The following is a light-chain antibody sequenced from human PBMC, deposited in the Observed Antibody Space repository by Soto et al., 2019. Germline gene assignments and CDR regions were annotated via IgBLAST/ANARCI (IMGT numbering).Light chain of an antibody. J-gene: IGKJ5*01. CDR3: QQYKNWPL. V-gene: IGKV3-15*01. Sequence: EIVLTQSPGTLSLSQGERATLSCRASQSLTNNYLAWYQQKPGQAPRLLIYAASTRATGIPVRFSGSGFGTEFTLTISSLQSEDFAVYFGQQYKNWPLFGLGTRL. CDR1: QSLTNN. CDR2: AAS.